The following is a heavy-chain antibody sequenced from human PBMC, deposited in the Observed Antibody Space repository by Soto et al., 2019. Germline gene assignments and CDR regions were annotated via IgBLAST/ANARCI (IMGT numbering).Heavy chain of an antibody. CDR1: GFTFSTYS. D-gene: IGHD4-17*01. CDR3: AKDVSYGDYPGHFDY. J-gene: IGHJ4*02. V-gene: IGHV3-48*04. Sequence: GGSLRLSCAASGFTFSTYSMNWVRQAPGKGLEWLSDISRNSSSIDYADSVKGRFTISRDNAKNSLYLQMNSLRAEDTALYYCAKDVSYGDYPGHFDYWGQGTLVTVSS. CDR2: ISRNSSSI.